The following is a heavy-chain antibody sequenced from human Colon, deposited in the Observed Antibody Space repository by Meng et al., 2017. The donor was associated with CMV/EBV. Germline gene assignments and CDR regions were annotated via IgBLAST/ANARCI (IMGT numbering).Heavy chain of an antibody. CDR1: GYTFTAKH. D-gene: IGHD6-13*01. CDR2: IYPQDGGT. Sequence: QVQLVQSGTEVKKPGASVKVSCKTSGYTFTAKHLHWVRQAPGQGLEWMGWIYPQDGGTYFAQKFQDRVTLTRDTSITTAYMELSGLTSDDTAIYYCVRESWYFDFWGEGTLVTVSS. V-gene: IGHV1-2*02. J-gene: IGHJ4*02. CDR3: VRESWYFDF.